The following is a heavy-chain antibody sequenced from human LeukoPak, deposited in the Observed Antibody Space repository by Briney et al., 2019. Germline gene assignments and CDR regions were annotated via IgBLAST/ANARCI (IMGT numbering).Heavy chain of an antibody. CDR3: ASNRRYSYGIGVLDY. CDR1: GYTFTIYY. V-gene: IGHV1-46*01. Sequence: ASVKVSCKASGYTFTIYYMHWVRQAPGQGLEWMGIINPSGGSTSYAQKFQGRVTITADKSTSTAYMEMSSLRSEDTAVYYCASNRRYSYGIGVLDYWGQGTLVTVSS. D-gene: IGHD5-18*01. J-gene: IGHJ4*02. CDR2: INPSGGST.